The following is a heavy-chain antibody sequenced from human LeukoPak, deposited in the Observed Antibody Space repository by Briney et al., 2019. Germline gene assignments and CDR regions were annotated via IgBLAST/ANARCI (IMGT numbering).Heavy chain of an antibody. CDR2: ISSSGSTI. J-gene: IGHJ6*03. CDR1: GFTFSSYE. Sequence: GGSLRLSCAASGFTFSSYEMNWVRQAPGKGLERVSYISSSGSTIYYAASVKGRFTISRDNAKNSLYLQMNSLRAEDTAVYYCARCSANGFWSGYYDYYYYYMDVWGKGTTVTVSS. CDR3: ARCSANGFWSGYYDYYYYYMDV. D-gene: IGHD3-3*01. V-gene: IGHV3-48*03.